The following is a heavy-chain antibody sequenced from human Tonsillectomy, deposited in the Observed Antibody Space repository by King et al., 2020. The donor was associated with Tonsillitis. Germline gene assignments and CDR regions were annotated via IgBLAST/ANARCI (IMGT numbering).Heavy chain of an antibody. D-gene: IGHD3-9*01. CDR2: IYYSGST. J-gene: IGHJ4*02. CDR1: GGSISSYD. V-gene: IGHV4-59*01. Sequence: QLQESGPGLVKPSETLSLTCTVSGGSISSYDWSWIRQPPGKGLEWLAYIYYSGSTNYNPSLKSRVTISVDTSKNQISLKLSSVTAADTAVYYCASPFPVLKYWGQGTLVTVSS. CDR3: ASPFPVLKY.